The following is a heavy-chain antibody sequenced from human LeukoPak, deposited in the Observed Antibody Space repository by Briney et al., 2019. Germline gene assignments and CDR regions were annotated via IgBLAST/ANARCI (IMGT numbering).Heavy chain of an antibody. V-gene: IGHV4-61*01. D-gene: IGHD3-22*01. CDR3: ARSYSSGFDFIDY. J-gene: IGHJ4*02. Sequence: SETLSFTCTVSGYSISSGYYWSWIRQPPGKGLEWIGYIYYSGSTNYNPSLKSRVTISVDTSKNQFSLKLSSVTAADTAVYYCARSYSSGFDFIDYWGQGTLVTVSS. CDR1: GYSISSGYY. CDR2: IYYSGST.